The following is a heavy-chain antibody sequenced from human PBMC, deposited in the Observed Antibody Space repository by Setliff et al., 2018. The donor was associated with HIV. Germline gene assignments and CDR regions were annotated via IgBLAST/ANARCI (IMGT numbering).Heavy chain of an antibody. J-gene: IGHJ5*02. D-gene: IGHD2-2*01. CDR1: GGSISSHY. Sequence: SETLSLTCTVSGGSISSHYWSWIRQPPGKGLEWIGYMYYSGSTNYNPSLKGRVTISVDTSNNQFSLKLSSVTAADTAMYYCARDICTSTSCPSGWFDPWGQGTLVTVSS. CDR2: MYYSGST. CDR3: ARDICTSTSCPSGWFDP. V-gene: IGHV4-59*11.